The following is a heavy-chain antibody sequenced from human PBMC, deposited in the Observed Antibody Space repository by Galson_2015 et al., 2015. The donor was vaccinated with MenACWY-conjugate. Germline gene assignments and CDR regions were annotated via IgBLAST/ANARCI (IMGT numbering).Heavy chain of an antibody. V-gene: IGHV3-23*01. D-gene: IGHD3-16*01. CDR1: GFTFNSYA. Sequence: SLRLSCAASGFTFNSYAMHWVRRAPGKGLEWVSVISVSGGNTYYADSVKGRFTISRDNSKNTLYLQMLSLRAEDTAVYYCAKSGRGLGDSWGQGTLVTVSS. CDR3: AKSGRGLGDS. CDR2: ISVSGGNT. J-gene: IGHJ4*02.